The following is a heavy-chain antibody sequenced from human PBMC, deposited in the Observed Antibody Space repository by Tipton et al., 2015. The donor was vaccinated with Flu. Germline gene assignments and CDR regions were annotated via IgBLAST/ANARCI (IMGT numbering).Heavy chain of an antibody. D-gene: IGHD3-10*02. CDR1: GEALGSDYY. Sequence: GEALGSDYYWAWIRQFPGKGLEWIGTVARTGDTIYNPSLKSRVTLSIDTSKNQFSLKMRSVTATDMAVYYCARHTGDSVRGVIDYWGQGTLVTVSS. V-gene: IGHV4-38-2*01. CDR3: ARHTGDSVRGVIDY. CDR2: VARTGDT. J-gene: IGHJ4*02.